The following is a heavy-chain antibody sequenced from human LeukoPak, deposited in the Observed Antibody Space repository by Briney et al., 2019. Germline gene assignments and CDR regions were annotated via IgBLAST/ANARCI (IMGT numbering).Heavy chain of an antibody. CDR3: ARHFLLRSFAVIVPFDY. J-gene: IGHJ4*02. CDR2: ISETGAHT. CDR1: VFTFNDYE. D-gene: IGHD3-16*01. V-gene: IGHV3-48*03. Sequence: GGSLRLSCDASVFTFNDYEMNWVGQAPGKGLEWISHISETGAHTYYAESVKGRFTISRDNAKNSLFLQLDSLRDDDTATSYCARHFLLRSFAVIVPFDYWGQGVLITVSS.